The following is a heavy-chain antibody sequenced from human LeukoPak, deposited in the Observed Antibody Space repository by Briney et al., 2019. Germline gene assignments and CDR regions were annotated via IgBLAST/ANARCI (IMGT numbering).Heavy chain of an antibody. J-gene: IGHJ4*02. CDR3: ARGDYDFWSGHTLYFDY. V-gene: IGHV4-34*01. CDR2: INHSGST. D-gene: IGHD3-3*01. CDR1: GGSFSGYY. Sequence: PSETLSLTCAVYGGSFSGYYWSWIRQPPGKGLEWIGEINHSGSTNYDPSLKSRVTISVDTSKNQFSLKLSSVTAADTAVYYCARGDYDFWSGHTLYFDYWGQGTLVTVSS.